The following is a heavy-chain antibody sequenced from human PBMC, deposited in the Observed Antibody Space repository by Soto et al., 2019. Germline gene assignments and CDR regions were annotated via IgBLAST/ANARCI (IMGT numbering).Heavy chain of an antibody. CDR1: GGSVNIGTYY. Sequence: QVQLQESGPGLVKPSETLSLTCTVPGGSVNIGTYYGSWIRQPPEKGLEWIGVIHYRGSTNYNPPLKSRVTMSVDTDQHHFSLKLPSVNAADAAVYSCTRGGDAYTNGHRGQGNLVIVSS. CDR2: IHYRGST. J-gene: IGHJ1*01. V-gene: IGHV4-61*03. D-gene: IGHD2-21*01. CDR3: TRGGDAYTNGH.